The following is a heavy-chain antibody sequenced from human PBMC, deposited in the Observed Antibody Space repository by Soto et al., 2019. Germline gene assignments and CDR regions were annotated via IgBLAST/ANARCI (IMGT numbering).Heavy chain of an antibody. D-gene: IGHD2-8*01. V-gene: IGHV3-11*01. CDR2: ISSSGSTI. CDR1: GFTFSDYY. J-gene: IGHJ3*02. CDR3: ASPYCTNGVCYRDAFDI. Sequence: GGSLRLSCAASGFTFSDYYMSWIRQAPGKGLEWVSYISSSGSTIYYADSVKGRFTISRDNAKNSLYLQMNSLRAEDTAVYYCASPYCTNGVCYRDAFDIWGQGTMVTVS.